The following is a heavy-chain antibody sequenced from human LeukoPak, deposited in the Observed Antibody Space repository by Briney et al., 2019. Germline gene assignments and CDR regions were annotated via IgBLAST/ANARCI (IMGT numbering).Heavy chain of an antibody. V-gene: IGHV4-38-2*01. J-gene: IGHJ4*02. CDR3: ARVQNEDYYDSSGYSPFDY. D-gene: IGHD3-22*01. Sequence: PSETLSLTCAVSGYSISSSYYCGWIRPSPGKGLEWIGSIYHIGTTYYNPSLQSRVTISLDSSRNQFSLKLKSLTAADTAVYYCARVQNEDYYDSSGYSPFDYWGQGTLVTVSS. CDR1: GYSISSSYY. CDR2: IYHIGTT.